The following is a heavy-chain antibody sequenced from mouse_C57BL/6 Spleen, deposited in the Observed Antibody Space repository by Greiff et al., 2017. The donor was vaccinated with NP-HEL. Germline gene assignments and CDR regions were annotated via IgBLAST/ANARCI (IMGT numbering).Heavy chain of an antibody. D-gene: IGHD1-1*01. V-gene: IGHV1-19*01. CDR1: GYTFTDYY. CDR2: INPYNGGT. Sequence: EVQLQQSGPVLVKPGASVKMSCKASGYTFTDYYMNWVKQSHGKSLEWIGVINPYNGGTSYNQKFKGKATLTVDKSSSTAYMELNSLTSEDSAVYYCARSTTVVATRRYYYAMDYWGQGTSVTVSS. CDR3: ARSTTVVATRRYYYAMDY. J-gene: IGHJ4*01.